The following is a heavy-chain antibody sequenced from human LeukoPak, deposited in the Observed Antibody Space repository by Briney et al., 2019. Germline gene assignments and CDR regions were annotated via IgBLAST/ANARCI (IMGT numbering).Heavy chain of an antibody. J-gene: IGHJ6*03. D-gene: IGHD3-10*01. Sequence: SETLSLTCTVSGGSISSYYWSWIRQPAGKGLEWIGRIYTSGSTNYNPSLKGRVTMSVDTSKNQFSLKLSSVTAADTAVYYCAREFRQSSDYYYYYMDVWGKGTTVTVSS. CDR3: AREFRQSSDYYYYYMDV. CDR1: GGSISSYY. CDR2: IYTSGST. V-gene: IGHV4-4*07.